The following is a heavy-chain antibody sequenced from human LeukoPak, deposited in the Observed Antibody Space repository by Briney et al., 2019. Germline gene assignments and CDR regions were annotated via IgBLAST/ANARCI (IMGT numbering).Heavy chain of an antibody. Sequence: SLRLSCAASGFTFSSYGMHWVRQAPGKGLEWVAVISYDGSNKYYADSVKGRFTISRDNSKNTLYLQMNSLRAEDTAVYYCAKVGDCSGGSCYSFDYWGQGTLVTVSS. J-gene: IGHJ4*02. V-gene: IGHV3-30*18. D-gene: IGHD2-15*01. CDR3: AKVGDCSGGSCYSFDY. CDR2: ISYDGSNK. CDR1: GFTFSSYG.